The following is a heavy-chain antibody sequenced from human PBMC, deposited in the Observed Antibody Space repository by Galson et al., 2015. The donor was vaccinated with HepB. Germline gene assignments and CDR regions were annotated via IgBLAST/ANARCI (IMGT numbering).Heavy chain of an antibody. D-gene: IGHD2-21*02. V-gene: IGHV1-18*01. Sequence: SVKVSCKASGYTFTSYAISWVRQAPGQGLEWMGWISADIDYTNYAQRFQGRVTMTADTSTRTAYMELRSLRSDDTAVYYCARDPAYCGADCPGASYYGLDGWGQGTTVTVSS. CDR2: ISADIDYT. CDR3: ARDPAYCGADCPGASYYGLDG. CDR1: GYTFTSYA. J-gene: IGHJ6*02.